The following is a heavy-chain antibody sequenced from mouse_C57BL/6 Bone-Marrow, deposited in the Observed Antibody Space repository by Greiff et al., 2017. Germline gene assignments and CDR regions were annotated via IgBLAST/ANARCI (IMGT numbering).Heavy chain of an antibody. CDR2: IYPRSGNT. CDR3: ARAPLYYYGLY. Sequence: QVQLQQSGAELARPGASVKLSCKASGYTFTSYGISWVKQRTGQGLEWIGEIYPRSGNTYYNEKFKGKATLTADKSSSTAYMELRSLPSEDSAVYFCARAPLYYYGLYWGQGTTLTVSS. J-gene: IGHJ2*01. CDR1: GYTFTSYG. D-gene: IGHD1-1*01. V-gene: IGHV1-81*01.